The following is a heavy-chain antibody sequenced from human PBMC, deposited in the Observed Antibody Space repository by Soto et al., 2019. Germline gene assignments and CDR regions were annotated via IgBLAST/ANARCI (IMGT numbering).Heavy chain of an antibody. Sequence: GESLKISCKGSGYSFTSYWIGWVRQMPGKGLEWMGIIYPGDSDTRYSPSFQGRVTISADKSISTAYLQWSSLKASDTAMYYCARLNYDFWSGLSSPPPQNWFDPWGQGTLGTVPQ. CDR3: ARLNYDFWSGLSSPPPQNWFDP. CDR1: GYSFTSYW. CDR2: IYPGDSDT. V-gene: IGHV5-51*01. D-gene: IGHD3-3*01. J-gene: IGHJ5*02.